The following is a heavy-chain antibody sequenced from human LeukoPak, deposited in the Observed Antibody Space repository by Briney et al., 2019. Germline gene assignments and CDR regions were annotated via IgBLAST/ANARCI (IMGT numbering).Heavy chain of an antibody. J-gene: IGHJ4*02. V-gene: IGHV4-34*01. CDR1: GGSFSGYY. CDR3: ARGPYYLEY. CDR2: INHSGST. D-gene: IGHD3-10*01. Sequence: PSETLSLTCDVYGGSFSGYYWSWIRQPPGKGLEWIGEINHSGSTNYNPSLKSRVTISVDTSKNQFSLKLSSVTAADTAVYYCARGPYYLEYWGQGTLVTVSS.